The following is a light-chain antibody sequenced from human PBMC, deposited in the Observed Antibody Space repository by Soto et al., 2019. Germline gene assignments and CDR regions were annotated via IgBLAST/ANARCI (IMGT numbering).Light chain of an antibody. CDR2: AAS. J-gene: IGKJ4*01. V-gene: IGKV1-17*01. CDR1: QGIRKA. CDR3: RRHNSYSLT. Sequence: DIPMTQSPSSLSASVGARVTITCRASQGIRKALDWYQQKTGKAHKRLIYAASSLQSGGPSRFSGSGSGTEFTLTIGSLQSEDVATYDCRRHNSYSLTFSGGPQVAIK.